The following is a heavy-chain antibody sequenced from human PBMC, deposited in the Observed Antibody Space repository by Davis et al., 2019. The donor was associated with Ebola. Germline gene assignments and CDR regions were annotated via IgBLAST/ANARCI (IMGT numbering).Heavy chain of an antibody. J-gene: IGHJ6*02. CDR1: GYTFTGYY. CDR2: INPNSGGT. V-gene: IGHV1-2*04. Sequence: ASVKVSCKASGYTFTGYYMHWVRQAPGQGLEWMGWINPNSGGTNYAQKFQGWVTMTRDTSISTAYMELSRLRSDDTAVYYCARDRPVTTYHLSGYYYYGMDVWGQGTTVTVSS. CDR3: ARDRPVTTYHLSGYYYYGMDV. D-gene: IGHD4-11*01.